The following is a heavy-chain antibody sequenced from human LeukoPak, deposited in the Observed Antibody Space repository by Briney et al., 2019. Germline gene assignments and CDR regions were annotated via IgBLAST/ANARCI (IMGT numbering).Heavy chain of an antibody. CDR2: MNPNSGNT. CDR3: ASYVFREGYCSSTSCYPGVYGMDV. J-gene: IGHJ6*02. D-gene: IGHD2-2*01. Sequence: ASVKVSCKASGGTFSSYAISWVRQAPGQGLEWMGWMNPNSGNTGYAQKFQGRVTMTRNTSISTAYMELSSLRSEDTAVYYCASYVFREGYCSSTSCYPGVYGMDVWGQGTTVTVSS. V-gene: IGHV1-8*02. CDR1: GGTFSSYA.